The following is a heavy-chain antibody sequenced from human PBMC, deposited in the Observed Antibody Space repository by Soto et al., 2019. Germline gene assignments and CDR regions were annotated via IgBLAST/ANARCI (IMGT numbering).Heavy chain of an antibody. J-gene: IGHJ4*02. D-gene: IGHD3-22*01. CDR3: ARGNRYYDSSGYTDY. Sequence: GGSLRLSCAASGCDSGFPFSSYWMHWVRQVPGKGLVWVSRINSDGTNTNYADSVKGRFTISRDNAKNTLYLQMNSLRAEDTAVYYCARGNRYYDSSGYTDYWGLGTLVTVSS. CDR2: INSDGTNT. V-gene: IGHV3-74*01. CDR1: GCDSGFPFSSYW.